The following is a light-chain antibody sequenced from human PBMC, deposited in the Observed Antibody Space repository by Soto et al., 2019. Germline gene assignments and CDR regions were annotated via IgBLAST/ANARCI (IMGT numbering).Light chain of an antibody. Sequence: EILITQSPGSVAVSLGERASINWKASQSVLYSSNNKNYLAWYQQKPGQPPKLLIYWASTRESGVPDRFSGSGPGTDFTLNIRSLQAEDVPVSHCQQYYSNPCHFAKGTXV. CDR2: WAS. V-gene: IGKV4-1*01. J-gene: IGKJ1*01. CDR3: QQYYSNPCH. CDR1: QSVLYSSNNKNY.